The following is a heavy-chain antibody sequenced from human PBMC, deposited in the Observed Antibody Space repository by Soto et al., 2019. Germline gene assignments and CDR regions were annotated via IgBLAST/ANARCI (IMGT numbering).Heavy chain of an antibody. CDR1: GGSISSYY. J-gene: IGHJ5*02. CDR3: ARDPGWELASADWFDP. V-gene: IGHV4-4*07. D-gene: IGHD1-26*01. CDR2: IYTSGST. Sequence: QVQLQESGPGLVKPSETLSLTCTVSGGSISSYYWSWIRQPAGKGLEWIGRIYTSGSTNYNPSLKSLVTKAVNTSKNQFSLKLCSVTAADTAVYYCARDPGWELASADWFDPCGQGTLVIVAS.